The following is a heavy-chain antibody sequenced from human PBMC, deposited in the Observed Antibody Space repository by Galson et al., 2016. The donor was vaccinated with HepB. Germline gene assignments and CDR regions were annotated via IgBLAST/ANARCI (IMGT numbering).Heavy chain of an antibody. J-gene: IGHJ5*02. V-gene: IGHV4-61*08. CDR2: VCDSGTP. CDR3: ARGGASSKWFDR. CDR1: GGSISVPDNY. D-gene: IGHD6-6*01. Sequence: SETLSPTCSVSGGSISVPDNYWSWIRKSPGKGLEWVGFVCDSGTPNFGCDSGTTSYSPSLSYRLTMSVDTYKTEFSLTLNSVTAANTAVYYFARGGASSKWFDRWGQGVLVTVSS.